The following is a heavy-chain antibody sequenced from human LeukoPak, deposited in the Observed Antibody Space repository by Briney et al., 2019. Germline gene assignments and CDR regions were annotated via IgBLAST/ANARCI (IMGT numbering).Heavy chain of an antibody. CDR1: GFTFSSYA. CDR3: ARVGDYGSGSYGY. V-gene: IGHV3-30*04. J-gene: IGHJ4*02. Sequence: PGGSLRLSCAASGFTFSSYAMRWVRQAPGKGLEWVAVISYDGSNKYYADSVKGRFTISRDNSKNTLYLQMNSLRAEDTAVYYCARVGDYGSGSYGYWGQGTLVTVSS. D-gene: IGHD3-10*01. CDR2: ISYDGSNK.